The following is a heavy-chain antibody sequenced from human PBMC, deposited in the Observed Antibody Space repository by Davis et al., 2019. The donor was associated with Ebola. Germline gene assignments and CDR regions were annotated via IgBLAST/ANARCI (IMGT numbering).Heavy chain of an antibody. CDR2: INHSGCT. D-gene: IGHD4-17*01. Sequence: PSETLSLTCTVSGGSISSYYWSWIRQPPGKGLEWIGEINHSGCTNYNPSLKSRVTISVDTSKNQFSLKLSSVTAADTAVYYCARGYGDYPPYWGQGTLVTVSS. CDR1: GGSISSYY. J-gene: IGHJ4*02. CDR3: ARGYGDYPPY. V-gene: IGHV4-34*01.